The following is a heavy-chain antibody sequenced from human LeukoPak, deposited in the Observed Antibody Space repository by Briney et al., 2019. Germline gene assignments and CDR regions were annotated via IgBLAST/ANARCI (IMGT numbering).Heavy chain of an antibody. CDR2: IYTSGST. J-gene: IGHJ4*02. CDR1: GGSISSYH. Sequence: SETLSLTCTVSGGSISSYHWSWIRQPAGKGLEWIGRIYTSGSTNYNPSLKSRVTMSVDTSKNQFSLKLSSVTAADTAVYYCARERYYDFAPSRYFDYWGQGTLVTVSS. D-gene: IGHD3-3*01. CDR3: ARERYYDFAPSRYFDY. V-gene: IGHV4-4*07.